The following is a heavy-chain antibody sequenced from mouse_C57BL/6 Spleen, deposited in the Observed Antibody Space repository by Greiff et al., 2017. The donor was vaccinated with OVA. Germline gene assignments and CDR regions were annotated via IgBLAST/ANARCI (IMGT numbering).Heavy chain of an antibody. V-gene: IGHV1-26*01. J-gene: IGHJ4*01. CDR3: ARGRLLRGDYYAMDY. D-gene: IGHD2-3*01. Sequence: EVQLQQSGPELVKPGASVKISCKASGYTFTDYYMNWVKQSHGKSLEWIGDINPNNGGTSYNQKFKGKATLTVEKSSSTAYMELRSLTSEDSAVYYCARGRLLRGDYYAMDYWGQGTSVTVSS. CDR2: INPNNGGT. CDR1: GYTFTDYY.